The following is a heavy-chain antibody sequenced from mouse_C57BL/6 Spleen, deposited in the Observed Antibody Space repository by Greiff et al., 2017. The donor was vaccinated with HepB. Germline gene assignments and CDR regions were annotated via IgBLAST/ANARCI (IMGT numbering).Heavy chain of an antibody. CDR1: GSTFTDYE. V-gene: IGHV1-15*01. D-gene: IGHD1-2*01. J-gene: IGHJ2*01. CDR3: TRGYLYYFDY. CDR2: IEPETGGT. Sequence: VQLQQSGAELVRPGASVTLSCKASGSTFTDYEMHWVKQTPVHGLEWIGAIEPETGGTAYNQKFKGKAILTTDKPSSTAYMELRSLTSEDSAVYYCTRGYLYYFDYWGQGTTLTVSS.